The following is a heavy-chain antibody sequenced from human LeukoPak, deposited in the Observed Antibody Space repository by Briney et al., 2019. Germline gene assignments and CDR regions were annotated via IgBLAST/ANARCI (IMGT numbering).Heavy chain of an antibody. CDR1: GFTFSSYA. D-gene: IGHD3-10*01. Sequence: GGSLRLSCAASGFTFSSYAMSWVRQAPGKGLEWVSAISGSGGSTYYADSVRGRFTISRDNSKNTLYLQMNSLRAEDTAVYYCAKDLIPTYGSGSYSVYWGQGALVTVSS. V-gene: IGHV3-23*01. CDR2: ISGSGGST. J-gene: IGHJ4*02. CDR3: AKDLIPTYGSGSYSVY.